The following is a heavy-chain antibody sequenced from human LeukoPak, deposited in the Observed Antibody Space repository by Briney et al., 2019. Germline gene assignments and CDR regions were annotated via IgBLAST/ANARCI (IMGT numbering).Heavy chain of an antibody. V-gene: IGHV3-9*01. J-gene: IGHJ6*02. D-gene: IGHD3-10*01. CDR1: ESTFDHA. CDR3: GKDISAGGMDV. Sequence: GGSLRLSCTASESTFDHAMHWVRQTPGKGLEWVSGIGWNSARTGYADSVRGRFTISRDNAKNSLYLQMKSLRAEDTALYYCGKDISAGGMDVWGQGTTVTVSS. CDR2: IGWNSART.